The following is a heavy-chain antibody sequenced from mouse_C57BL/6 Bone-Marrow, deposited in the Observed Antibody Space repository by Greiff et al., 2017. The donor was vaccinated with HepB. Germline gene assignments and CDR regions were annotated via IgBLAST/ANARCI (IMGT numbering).Heavy chain of an antibody. CDR2: IYPGDGDT. D-gene: IGHD1-1*01. Sequence: QVQLQQSGPELVKPGASVKISCKASGYAFSSSWMNWVKQRPGKGLEWIGRIYPGDGDTNYNGKFKGKATLTADKSSSTAYMQLSSLTSEDSAVYFWARGGYYGRDYYAMDYWGQGTSVTVSS. J-gene: IGHJ4*01. CDR3: ARGGYYGRDYYAMDY. V-gene: IGHV1-82*01. CDR1: GYAFSSSW.